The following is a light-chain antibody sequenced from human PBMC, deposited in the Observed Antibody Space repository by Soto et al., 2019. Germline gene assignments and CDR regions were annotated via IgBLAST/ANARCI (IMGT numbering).Light chain of an antibody. CDR1: QPVGNSY. J-gene: IGKJ1*01. V-gene: IGKV3-20*01. CDR3: LQDSLSPWT. Sequence: IVLTQSPGTLSLSPGERATLSCRASQPVGNSYIAWYQQRPGQAPRLLVHATSTRAAGIPDRFSGSGSVTDFTLTISRLEPEDFAVYYCLQDSLSPWTFGQGTKVGIK. CDR2: ATS.